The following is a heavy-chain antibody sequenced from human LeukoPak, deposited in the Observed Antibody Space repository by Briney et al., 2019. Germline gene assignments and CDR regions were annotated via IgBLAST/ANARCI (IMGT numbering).Heavy chain of an antibody. D-gene: IGHD5-18*01. CDR3: ARRKRGYSYGTDAFDI. CDR2: IYSGGST. J-gene: IGHJ3*02. Sequence: SGGSLRLSCAASGFTVSSNYMSWVRQAPGKGLEWVSVIYSGGSTYYADSVKGRFTISRDNSKNTLYLQMNSLRAEDTAVYYCARRKRGYSYGTDAFDIWGPGTMVTVSS. V-gene: IGHV3-53*01. CDR1: GFTVSSNY.